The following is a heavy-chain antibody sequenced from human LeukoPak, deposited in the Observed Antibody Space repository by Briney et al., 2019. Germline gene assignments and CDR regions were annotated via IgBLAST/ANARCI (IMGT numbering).Heavy chain of an antibody. CDR2: LNPNNGGT. J-gene: IGHJ4*02. D-gene: IGHD2-2*01. CDR1: GYTFSGYF. Sequence: ASLKVSCKASGYTFSGYFMHWVRQASGQGLEWMGWLNPNNGGTNYAQRFQGRVTMTRDTSISTAYMELSRLTSDDTAVYFCARGAEYGSFAYWGQGTLVTLYS. CDR3: ARGAEYGSFAY. V-gene: IGHV1-2*02.